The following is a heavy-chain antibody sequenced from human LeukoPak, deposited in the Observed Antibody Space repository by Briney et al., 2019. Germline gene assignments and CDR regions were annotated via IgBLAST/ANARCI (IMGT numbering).Heavy chain of an antibody. D-gene: IGHD4-17*01. Sequence: SETLSLTCAVYGGPFSGYYWSWIRQPRGKGVEWGGEINHSGSTNYNPSLKRGITILVDTSNNQFSLKLSSVTAAATAVYYCARGSPYGVNWFDPWGQGTLVTVSS. V-gene: IGHV4-34*01. CDR3: ARGSPYGVNWFDP. CDR1: GGPFSGYY. CDR2: INHSGST. J-gene: IGHJ5*02.